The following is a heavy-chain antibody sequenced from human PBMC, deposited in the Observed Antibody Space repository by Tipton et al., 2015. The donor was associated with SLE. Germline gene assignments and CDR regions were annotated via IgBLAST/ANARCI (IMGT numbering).Heavy chain of an antibody. Sequence: LRLSCAVSGGSIHSGGYYWSWIRRPAGKGLEWIGRIYASGTTYYNPSLRSRVTMSVDTSKNQFSLRLNSVTAADTAVYYCARATFQYDRSGYRYLTPGFDYWGQGTLVTVSS. CDR1: GGSIHSGGYY. J-gene: IGHJ4*02. V-gene: IGHV4-61*02. CDR3: ARATFQYDRSGYRYLTPGFDY. D-gene: IGHD3-22*01. CDR2: IYASGTT.